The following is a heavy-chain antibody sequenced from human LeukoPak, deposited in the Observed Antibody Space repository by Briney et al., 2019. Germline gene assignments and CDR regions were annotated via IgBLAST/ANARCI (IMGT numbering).Heavy chain of an antibody. V-gene: IGHV4-34*01. D-gene: IGHD6-25*01. J-gene: IGHJ4*02. CDR2: INHSGST. CDR1: GGSFSGYY. CDR3: AREGGFYRPLDY. Sequence: PSETLSLTCAVYGGSFSGYYWSWIRQPPGKGLEWIGEINHSGSTNYNPSPKSRVTISVDTSKNQFSLKLSSVTAADTAVYYCAREGGFYRPLDYSGQGTLVTVSS.